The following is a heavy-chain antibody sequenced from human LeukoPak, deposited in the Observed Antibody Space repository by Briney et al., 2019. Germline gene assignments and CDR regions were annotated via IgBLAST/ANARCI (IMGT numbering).Heavy chain of an antibody. J-gene: IGHJ4*02. CDR1: GFTFSTYS. CDR3: ARDDTVTAHFDY. D-gene: IGHD4-11*01. Sequence: PGGSLRLSCAASGFTFSTYSMNWVRQAPGKGLEWVSYISGGSSNTFYADSVKGRFTISRDNAKNSLYLQMNSLRAEDTAVYYCARDDTVTAHFDYWGQGTLVTVPS. CDR2: ISGGSSNT. V-gene: IGHV3-48*01.